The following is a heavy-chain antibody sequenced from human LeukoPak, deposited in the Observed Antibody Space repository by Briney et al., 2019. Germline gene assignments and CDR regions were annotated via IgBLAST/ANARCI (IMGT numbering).Heavy chain of an antibody. D-gene: IGHD4-17*01. CDR1: GGSISSYY. CDR2: IYTSGST. V-gene: IGHV4-4*07. CDR3: ARTPTVTTLGWFDP. Sequence: SETLSLICTVSGGSISSYYWSWIRQPAGKGLEWIGRIYTSGSTNYNPSLKSRVTMSVDTSKNQFSLKLGSVTAADTAVYYCARTPTVTTLGWFDPWGQGTLVTVSS. J-gene: IGHJ5*02.